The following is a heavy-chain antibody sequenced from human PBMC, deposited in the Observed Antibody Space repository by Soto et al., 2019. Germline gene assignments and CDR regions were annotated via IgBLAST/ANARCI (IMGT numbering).Heavy chain of an antibody. Sequence: QVHLVQSGAEVKKPGASVKVSCKGSGYTFTSYGITWVRQVPGQGLEWMGWISAHNGNTNYAQKLQGRVTVTRDTPTSTAYMELRSLSSDDTAVYYCARGRDGDYWGQGAVVTVSS. CDR2: ISAHNGNT. V-gene: IGHV1-18*01. CDR1: GYTFTSYG. CDR3: ARGRDGDY. D-gene: IGHD6-6*01. J-gene: IGHJ4*02.